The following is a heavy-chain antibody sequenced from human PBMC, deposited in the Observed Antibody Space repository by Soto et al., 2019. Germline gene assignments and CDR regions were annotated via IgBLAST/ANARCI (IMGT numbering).Heavy chain of an antibody. CDR3: ARVQMVYAIRGYYYGMDV. Sequence: SETLSLTCTVSGGSISSYYWSWIRQPPGKGLEWIGYIYYSGSTNYNPSLKSRVTISVDTSKNQFSLKLSSVTAADTAVYYCARVQMVYAIRGYYYGMDVWGQGTTVTV. CDR2: IYYSGST. D-gene: IGHD2-8*01. J-gene: IGHJ6*02. CDR1: GGSISSYY. V-gene: IGHV4-59*01.